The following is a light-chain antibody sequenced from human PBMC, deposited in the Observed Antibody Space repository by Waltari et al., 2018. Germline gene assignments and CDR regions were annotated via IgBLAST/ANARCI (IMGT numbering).Light chain of an antibody. J-gene: IGLJ3*02. V-gene: IGLV4-60*03. CDR1: SGHSSYI. CDR2: LEGSGNF. Sequence: QPVLTQSSSASASLGSSVKLTCTLSSGHSSYIIAWHQQQPGTAPRYLMKLEGSGNFNMGGGVPARFSGSSSGADRYLTISDLQSEDEADYYCETWDSNTRVFGGGTKLTVL. CDR3: ETWDSNTRV.